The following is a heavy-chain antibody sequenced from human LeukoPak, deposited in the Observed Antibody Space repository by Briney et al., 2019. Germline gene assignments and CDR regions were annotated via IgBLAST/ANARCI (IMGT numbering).Heavy chain of an antibody. Sequence: PGGSLRLSCAASGFTFSNYGVHWVRQAPGKGLEWVSFIRYDGSNKYYADSVKGRFTISRDNSKNTLYLQMNSLRAEDTAVYYCANLIAAAEATDSWGQGTLVTVSS. J-gene: IGHJ4*02. CDR3: ANLIAAAEATDS. V-gene: IGHV3-30*02. D-gene: IGHD6-13*01. CDR2: IRYDGSNK. CDR1: GFTFSNYG.